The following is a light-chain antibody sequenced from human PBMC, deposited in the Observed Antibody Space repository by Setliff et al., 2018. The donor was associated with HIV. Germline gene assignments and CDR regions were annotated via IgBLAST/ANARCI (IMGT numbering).Light chain of an antibody. CDR1: SNDFGSYDY. CDR2: EVR. V-gene: IGLV2-14*01. Sequence: QSALAQPASVSGSPGQSITISCTGTSNDFGSYDYVSWYQHQPGKVPKLMIYEVRNRPSGVSDRFSGSKSGNTASLTISGLQTEDEADYYCSSFTSSSSDVFGTGTKVTVL. J-gene: IGLJ1*01. CDR3: SSFTSSSSDV.